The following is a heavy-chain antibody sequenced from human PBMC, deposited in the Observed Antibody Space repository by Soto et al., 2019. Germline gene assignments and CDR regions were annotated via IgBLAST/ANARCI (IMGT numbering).Heavy chain of an antibody. CDR1: GYTFTGDY. V-gene: IGHV1-2*02. CDR3: ARVLSGSYFYYY. CDR2: INPNSGGT. D-gene: IGHD1-26*01. J-gene: IGHJ4*02. Sequence: ASVKVSCKASGYTFTGDYMHWVRQAPGQGLEWMGWINPNSGGTNYAQKFQGRVTMTRDTSISTAYMELSRLRSDDTAVYYCARVLSGSYFYYYWGQGTLVTVSS.